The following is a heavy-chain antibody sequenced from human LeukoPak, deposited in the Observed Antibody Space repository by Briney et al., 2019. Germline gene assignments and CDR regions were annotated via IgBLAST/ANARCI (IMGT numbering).Heavy chain of an antibody. CDR1: GFTFDDYA. V-gene: IGHV3-43*02. CDR3: AKDIARGIQLWYYGMDV. D-gene: IGHD5-18*01. CDR2: ISGDGGST. J-gene: IGHJ6*02. Sequence: GSLRLSCAASGFTFDDYAMHWVRQAPGKGLEWVSLISGDGGSTYYADSVKGRFTISGDNSKNSLYLQMNSLRTEDTALYYCAKDIARGIQLWYYGMDVWGQGTTVTVSS.